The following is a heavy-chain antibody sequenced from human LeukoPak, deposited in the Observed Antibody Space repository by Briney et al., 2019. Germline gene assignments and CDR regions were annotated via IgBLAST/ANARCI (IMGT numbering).Heavy chain of an antibody. J-gene: IGHJ6*03. CDR1: GFTFSDYY. CDR2: ISSSGSTI. D-gene: IGHD2-15*01. CDR3: ARDPRNGGSWPGISRYYYYMDV. Sequence: PGGSLRLSCAASGFTFSDYYMSWIRQAPGKGLEWVSYISSSGSTIYYADSVKGRFTISRDNAKNSLYLQMNSLRAEDTAVYYCARDPRNGGSWPGISRYYYYMDVWGKGTTVTISS. V-gene: IGHV3-11*04.